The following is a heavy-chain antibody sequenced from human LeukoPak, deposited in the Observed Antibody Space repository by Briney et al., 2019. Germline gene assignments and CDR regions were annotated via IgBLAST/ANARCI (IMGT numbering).Heavy chain of an antibody. CDR3: ARGGYCSSTSCYYYYGMDV. D-gene: IGHD2-2*01. V-gene: IGHV4-34*01. Sequence: SETLSLTCTVSGGSFSGYYWSWIRQPPGKGLEWIGEINHSGSTNYNPSLKSRVTISVDTSKNQFSLKLSSVAAADTAVYYCARGGYCSSTSCYYYYGMDVWGQGTTVTVSS. CDR2: INHSGST. J-gene: IGHJ6*02. CDR1: GGSFSGYY.